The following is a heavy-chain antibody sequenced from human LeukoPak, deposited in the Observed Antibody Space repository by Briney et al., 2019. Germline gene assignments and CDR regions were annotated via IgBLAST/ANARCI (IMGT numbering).Heavy chain of an antibody. J-gene: IGHJ4*02. CDR2: IYSGGST. V-gene: IGHV3-66*02. D-gene: IGHD2-15*01. CDR3: ASAHCSGGSCYDDY. Sequence: GGSLRLSCAASGFTFSSNYMSRVRQAPGKGLEWVSVIYSGGSTYYRDSVKGRFTMSRENSKKTLYLKMNSLRAEDTAVYYCASAHCSGGSCYDDYWGQGTLVTVSS. CDR1: GFTFSSNY.